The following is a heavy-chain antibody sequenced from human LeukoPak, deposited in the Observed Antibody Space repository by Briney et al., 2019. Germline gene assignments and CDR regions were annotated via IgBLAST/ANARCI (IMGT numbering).Heavy chain of an antibody. D-gene: IGHD1-26*01. CDR3: ARGFSGGSTY. Sequence: SETLSLTCAVHGESLSGYYWSWIRQPPRKGLEWIREINHSRSTNYNPSLKSRVTIPVDTSKKQFSLRLASVTGAGTAVYYCARGFSGGSTYGGQGTLLTVSS. CDR1: GESLSGYY. CDR2: INHSRST. J-gene: IGHJ4*02. V-gene: IGHV4-34*01.